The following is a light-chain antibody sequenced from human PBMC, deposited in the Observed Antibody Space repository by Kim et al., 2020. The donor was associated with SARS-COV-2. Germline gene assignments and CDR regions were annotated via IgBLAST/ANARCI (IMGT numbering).Light chain of an antibody. CDR1: QSVSSNF. Sequence: ENVLTQSPGTLSLSPGERATLSCRASQSVSSNFLGWYQQKAGQAPRLVIYSASSRASGIPDRFSGSGSGTDFTLTISTLEPEDFAVYYCQQYATSPETFGQGTKVDIK. J-gene: IGKJ1*01. CDR3: QQYATSPET. CDR2: SAS. V-gene: IGKV3-20*01.